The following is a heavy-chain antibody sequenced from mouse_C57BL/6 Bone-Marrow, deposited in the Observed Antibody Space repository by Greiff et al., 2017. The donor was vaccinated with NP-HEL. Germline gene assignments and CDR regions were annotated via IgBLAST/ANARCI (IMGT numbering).Heavy chain of an antibody. CDR1: GYTFTSYG. D-gene: IGHD6-1*01. J-gene: IGHJ3*01. CDR3: ARATPAWFAY. Sequence: QVQLQQSGAELARPGASVKLSCKASGYTFTSYGISWVKQRTGQGLEWIGEIYPRSGNTYYNEKFKGKATLTADKSSSTAYMELRGLTSEVSAVYFCARATPAWFAYWGQGTLVTVSA. CDR2: IYPRSGNT. V-gene: IGHV1-81*01.